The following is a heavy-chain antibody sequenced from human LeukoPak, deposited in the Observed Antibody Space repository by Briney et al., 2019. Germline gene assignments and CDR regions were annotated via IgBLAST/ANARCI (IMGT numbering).Heavy chain of an antibody. CDR1: GYTFTSYY. CDR2: ISPSGAST. Sequence: ASVKVSCKASGYTFTSYYVHWVRQAPGQGLEWVGIISPSGASTSYAQKFQGRVTMTRDMSTSTVYMELSSLISEDTAVYYCARGSSRGPRDAFDFWGQGTMVTLSS. V-gene: IGHV1-46*01. CDR3: ARGSSRGPRDAFDF. D-gene: IGHD2-15*01. J-gene: IGHJ3*01.